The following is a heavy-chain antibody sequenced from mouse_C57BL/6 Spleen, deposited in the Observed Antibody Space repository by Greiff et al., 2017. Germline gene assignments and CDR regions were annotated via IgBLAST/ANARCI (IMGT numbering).Heavy chain of an antibody. V-gene: IGHV5-4*03. D-gene: IGHD2-1*01. J-gene: IGHJ3*01. Sequence: DVKLQESGGGLVKPGGSLKLSCAASGFTFSSYAMSWVRQTPERRLEWVATISDGGSYTNYPDNVKGRFTITRDNAKNNLYLQMSHLKSEDTAMYYCARGGNYYGNFAYWGQGTLVTVSA. CDR1: GFTFSSYA. CDR3: ARGGNYYGNFAY. CDR2: ISDGGSYT.